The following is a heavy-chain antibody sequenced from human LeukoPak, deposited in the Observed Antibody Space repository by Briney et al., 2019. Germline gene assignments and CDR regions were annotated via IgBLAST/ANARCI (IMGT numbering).Heavy chain of an antibody. V-gene: IGHV1-2*02. Sequence: VASAKVSCKASRYTFTGYYMHLVRQAPGQGLEWMGWINPNSGGTNSAQKFQGRDTMTRDTTISTAYIEQSRMKSDDTALYNCARGEPLAYYYGSGSYPSFDYWGQGTLVTVSS. CDR2: INPNSGGT. CDR1: RYTFTGYY. D-gene: IGHD3-10*01. CDR3: ARGEPLAYYYGSGSYPSFDY. J-gene: IGHJ4*02.